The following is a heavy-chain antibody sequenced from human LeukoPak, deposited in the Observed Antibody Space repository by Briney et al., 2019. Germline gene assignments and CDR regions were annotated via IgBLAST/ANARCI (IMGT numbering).Heavy chain of an antibody. CDR3: ETVSLVGRDIVVVVAATRRWWYFDY. J-gene: IGHJ4*02. CDR2: FDPEDGET. Sequence: ASVKVSCKVSGYTLTELSMHWVRQAPGKGLEWMGGFDPEDGETIYAQKFQGRVTMTEDTSTDTAYMELSSLRSEDTAVYYCETVSLVGRDIVVVVAATRRWWYFDYWGQGTLVTVSS. D-gene: IGHD2-15*01. CDR1: GYTLTELS. V-gene: IGHV1-24*01.